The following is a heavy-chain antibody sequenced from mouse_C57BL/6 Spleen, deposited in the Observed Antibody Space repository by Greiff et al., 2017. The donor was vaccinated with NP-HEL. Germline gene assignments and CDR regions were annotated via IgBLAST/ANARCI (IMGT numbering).Heavy chain of an antibody. J-gene: IGHJ1*03. V-gene: IGHV14-2*01. CDR1: GFNIKDYY. CDR3: VRGEVTPYWYFDV. CDR2: IDPEDGET. Sequence: EVKLQQSGAELVKPGASVKLSCTASGFNIKDYYMHWVKQRTEQGLEWIGRIDPEDGETKYAPKFQGKATITADTSSNTAYLQLSSLTSEDTAVYYCVRGEVTPYWYFDVWGTGTTVTVSS. D-gene: IGHD2-2*01.